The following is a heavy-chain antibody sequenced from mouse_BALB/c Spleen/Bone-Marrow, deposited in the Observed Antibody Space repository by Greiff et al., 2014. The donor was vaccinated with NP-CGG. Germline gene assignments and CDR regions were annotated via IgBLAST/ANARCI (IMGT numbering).Heavy chain of an antibody. CDR2: INPSSGYT. J-gene: IGHJ4*01. V-gene: IGHV1-4*01. D-gene: IGHD1-2*01. CDR1: AYTFTDHA. Sequence: QVQLKQSGAELARPGASVKMSCKASAYTFTDHAVHWVKQRPGQGLEWIGYINPSSGYTNYNQIFKDKATLTADKSSSTAYMQLSSLTSEDSAVYYCARRVTFLATSYAIAYWGQGNSVTVAS. CDR3: ARRVTFLATSYAIAY.